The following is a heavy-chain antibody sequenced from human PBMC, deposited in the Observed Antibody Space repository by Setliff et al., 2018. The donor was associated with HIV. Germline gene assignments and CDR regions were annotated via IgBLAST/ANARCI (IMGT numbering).Heavy chain of an antibody. CDR2: IHASGKA. Sequence: SETLSLTCTVSGDTDFYWSWIRQSPGKGLEWIGYIHASGKANYNPSLKSRVTISLDTSKMQFSLRLTSVTAADTAVYYCARVRLTMIMMVDYFDQWGQGTLVTVSS. D-gene: IGHD3-22*01. J-gene: IGHJ4*02. V-gene: IGHV4-4*09. CDR1: GDTDFY. CDR3: ARVRLTMIMMVDYFDQ.